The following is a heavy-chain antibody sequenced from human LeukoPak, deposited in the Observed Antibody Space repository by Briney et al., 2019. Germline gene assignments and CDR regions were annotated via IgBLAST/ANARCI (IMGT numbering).Heavy chain of an antibody. Sequence: RGASVKASCKPSGYTFTTYYVHWVRQAPGQRREWMGIINPSGGSTTYAQKFRGRLTMTRDMSTSTVYMELSSLRSEDTAVYYCARGSRPVYNLLTGKRYFDYWGQGTLLTVSS. V-gene: IGHV1-46*01. D-gene: IGHD3-9*01. CDR1: GYTFTTYY. J-gene: IGHJ4*02. CDR2: INPSGGST. CDR3: ARGSRPVYNLLTGKRYFDY.